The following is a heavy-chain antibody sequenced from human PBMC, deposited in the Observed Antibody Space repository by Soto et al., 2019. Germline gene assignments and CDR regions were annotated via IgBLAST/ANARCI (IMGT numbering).Heavy chain of an antibody. V-gene: IGHV1-69*01. CDR3: ARSEAEMATAKFYHYAVDV. CDR2: IIPGFGTV. CDR1: GGSFTTYA. D-gene: IGHD5-18*01. J-gene: IGHJ6*02. Sequence: QVQLVQSGAEVKQPGSSVKVSCKASGGSFTTYAFSWVRQAPGQGLEWMGGIIPGFGTVEYVQKFVSRFSISADESTTTVSMELSRLTSEDTAVYYCARSEAEMATAKFYHYAVDVGGQGTTVTVSS.